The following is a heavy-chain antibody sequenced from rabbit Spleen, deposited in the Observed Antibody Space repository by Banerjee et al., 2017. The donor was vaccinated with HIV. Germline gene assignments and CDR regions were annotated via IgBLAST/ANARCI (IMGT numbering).Heavy chain of an antibody. CDR3: TRVPGSGHYQLTRLDL. J-gene: IGHJ3*01. CDR1: GFSFSSSYS. CDR2: IYGGSSDST. Sequence: QEQLEESGGDLVKPEGSLTLTCTASGFSFSSSYSMCWVRQAPGKGLEWIACIYGGSSDSTYYARWAKGRFTISKTSSTTVTLQMTSLTAADTATYLCTRVPGSGHYQLTRLDLWGQGTLVTVS. D-gene: IGHD1-1*01. V-gene: IGHV1S45*01.